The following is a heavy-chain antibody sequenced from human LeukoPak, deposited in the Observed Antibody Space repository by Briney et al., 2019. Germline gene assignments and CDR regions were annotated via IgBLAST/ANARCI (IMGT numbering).Heavy chain of an antibody. V-gene: IGHV3-74*01. CDR1: GFPFSTYW. CDR2: INPEGAST. Sequence: GGSLRLSCTASGFPFSTYWMFWVAHAPGKGLVWVSQINPEGASTTYGDPAKGRFTASRDNAKNALHLQMNSLRVDDTAVYYCARGTAITAGIDFWGQGTLVTVSS. CDR3: ARGTAITAGIDF. J-gene: IGHJ4*02. D-gene: IGHD6-19*01.